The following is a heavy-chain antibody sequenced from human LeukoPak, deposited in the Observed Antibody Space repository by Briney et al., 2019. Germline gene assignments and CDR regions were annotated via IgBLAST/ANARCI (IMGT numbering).Heavy chain of an antibody. CDR1: YSFTSXW. CDR3: ARSQMAGTFAFDI. V-gene: IGHV5-51*01. J-gene: IGHJ3*02. D-gene: IGHD6-19*01. Sequence: YSFTSXWIGWVCQVPGKGLEGMGIIYPGDSDTRYSPSFQGQVTISADKSISTAYLQWSSLKASDTAMYYCARSQMAGTFAFDIWGQGTMVTVSS. CDR2: IYPGDSDT.